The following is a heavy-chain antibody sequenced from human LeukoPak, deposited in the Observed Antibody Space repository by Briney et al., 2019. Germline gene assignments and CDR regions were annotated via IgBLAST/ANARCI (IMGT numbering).Heavy chain of an antibody. D-gene: IGHD6-13*01. CDR1: GDSVSSNSAA. J-gene: IGHJ4*02. Sequence: SQTLSLTCAISGDSVSSNSAAWNWIRQSPSRGLEWLGRTYYRSKWYNDYAVSVKSRITTNPDTSKNQFSLQLNSVTPEDTVVYYCAREGLAAAGTGYGFDYWGQGTLVAVSS. V-gene: IGHV6-1*01. CDR2: TYYRSKWYN. CDR3: AREGLAAAGTGYGFDY.